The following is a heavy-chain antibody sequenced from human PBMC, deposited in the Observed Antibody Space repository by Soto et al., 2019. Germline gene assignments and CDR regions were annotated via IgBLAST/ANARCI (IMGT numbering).Heavy chain of an antibody. CDR3: ARISDRYQLLYGTYYYYYMDV. D-gene: IGHD2-2*02. Sequence: SETLSLTCTVSGGSISSSSYYWGWIRQPPGKGLEWIGSIYYSGSTYYNPSLKSRVTISVDTSKNQFSLKLSSVTAADTAVYYCARISDRYQLLYGTYYYYYMDVWGKGTTVTVSS. J-gene: IGHJ6*03. V-gene: IGHV4-39*01. CDR2: IYYSGST. CDR1: GGSISSSSYY.